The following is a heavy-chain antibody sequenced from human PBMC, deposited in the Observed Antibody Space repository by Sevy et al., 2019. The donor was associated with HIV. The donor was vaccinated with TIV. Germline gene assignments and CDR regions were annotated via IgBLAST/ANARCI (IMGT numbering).Heavy chain of an antibody. CDR1: GFTFSSYV. D-gene: IGHD2-15*01. CDR2: ISGIGGST. Sequence: GGSLRLSCAASGFTFSSYVMSWVRQAPGKGLEWVSTISGIGGSTYYADSMKGRFTIPRDNSKNTVYLQMNTLKAEDRAVYYCAKEADMGYVWGQGTTVTVSS. J-gene: IGHJ6*02. CDR3: AKEADMGYV. V-gene: IGHV3-23*01.